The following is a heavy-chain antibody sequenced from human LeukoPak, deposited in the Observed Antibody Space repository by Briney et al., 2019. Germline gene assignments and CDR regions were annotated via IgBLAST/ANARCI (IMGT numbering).Heavy chain of an antibody. CDR3: ASLYGSGSYSNYYYYYGMGV. V-gene: IGHV3-74*01. J-gene: IGHJ6*04. D-gene: IGHD3-10*01. CDR1: GFTFSSYW. CDR2: INSDGSST. Sequence: PGGSLRLSCAASGFTFSSYWMHWVRQAPGKGLVWVSRINSDGSSTSYADSVKGRFTISRDNAKNTLYLQMNSLRAEDTAVYYCASLYGSGSYSNYYYYYGMGVWGKGTTVTVSS.